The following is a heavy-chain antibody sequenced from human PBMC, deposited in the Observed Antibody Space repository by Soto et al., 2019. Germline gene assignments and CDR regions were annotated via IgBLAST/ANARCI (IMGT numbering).Heavy chain of an antibody. CDR2: INPDTGVT. CDR3: ARKVRDYNFDY. J-gene: IGHJ4*02. D-gene: IGHD4-17*01. CDR1: GYRFSDYY. Sequence: WASVKVSCKASGYRFSDYYMHWVRQAPGQGLEWMGWINPDTGVTKYTQKFQGRVTMTRDTSISTAYLELSGLTSDDTAIYFCARKVRDYNFDYWGQGTLVTVSS. V-gene: IGHV1-2*02.